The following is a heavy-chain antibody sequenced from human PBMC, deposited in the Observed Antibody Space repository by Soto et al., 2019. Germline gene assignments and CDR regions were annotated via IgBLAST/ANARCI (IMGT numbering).Heavy chain of an antibody. CDR2: IYYSGDT. CDR1: GASISSYF. CDR3: ARDVAYDSSGSYHKFDY. V-gene: IGHV4-59*01. Sequence: SETLSLTCTVSGASISSYFWSWIRQSPGKGLEWIGDIYYSGDTNYNPSLKSRITISADTSKNQFSLKLSSVTAADTAVYYCARDVAYDSSGSYHKFDYWGQGTLVTVS. J-gene: IGHJ4*02. D-gene: IGHD3-22*01.